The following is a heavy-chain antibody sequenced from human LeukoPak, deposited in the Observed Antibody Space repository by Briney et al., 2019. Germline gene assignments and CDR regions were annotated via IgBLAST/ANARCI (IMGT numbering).Heavy chain of an antibody. CDR3: ARDAAVAGTGHVSYGMDV. Sequence: GFSVKVSCKASGGTFSSYAISWVRQAPGQGLEWMGGIIPIFGIANYAQKFQGRVTITADKSTSTAYMELSSLRSEDTAVYYCARDAAVAGTGHVSYGMDVWGQGTTVTVSS. CDR1: GGTFSSYA. D-gene: IGHD6-19*01. CDR2: IIPIFGIA. V-gene: IGHV1-69*17. J-gene: IGHJ6*02.